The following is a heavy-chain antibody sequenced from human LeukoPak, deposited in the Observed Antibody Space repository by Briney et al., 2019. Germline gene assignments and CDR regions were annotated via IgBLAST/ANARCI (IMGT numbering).Heavy chain of an antibody. J-gene: IGHJ4*02. Sequence: SETLSLTCAVYGGSFSGYYWSWIRQPPGKGLEWIGEINHSGSTNYNPSLKSRVTISVDTSKNQFSLKLSSVTAADTAVYYRARGRRHITMIVVVISRFDYWGQGTLVTVSS. CDR3: ARGRRHITMIVVVISRFDY. CDR1: GGSFSGYY. D-gene: IGHD3-22*01. CDR2: INHSGST. V-gene: IGHV4-34*01.